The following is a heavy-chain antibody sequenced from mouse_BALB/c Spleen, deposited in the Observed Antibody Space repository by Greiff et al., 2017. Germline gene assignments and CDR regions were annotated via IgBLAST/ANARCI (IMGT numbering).Heavy chain of an antibody. CDR2: ISYSGST. CDR3: ARRILRYPYYFDY. Sequence: EVQLQESGPGLVKPSQSLSLTCTVTGYSITSDYAWNWIRQFPGNKLEWMGYISYSGSTSYNPSLKSRISITRDTSKNQFFLQLNSVTTEDTATYYCARRILRYPYYFDYWGQGTTLTVSS. V-gene: IGHV3-2*02. D-gene: IGHD1-1*01. J-gene: IGHJ2*01. CDR1: GYSITSDYA.